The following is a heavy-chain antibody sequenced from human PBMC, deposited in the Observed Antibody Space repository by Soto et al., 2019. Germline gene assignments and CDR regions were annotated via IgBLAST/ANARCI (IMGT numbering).Heavy chain of an antibody. D-gene: IGHD1-1*01. CDR2: ISYDGTDE. J-gene: IGHJ4*02. CDR3: ARALTITNYFDY. Sequence: GVSPRLSFAASGFSFSSYCMHWVRQAPGKGLEWVAMISYDGTDEYYADSVKGRFTISRDNAKNTLYLQMNSLRAEDTAVYYCARALTITNYFDYWGQGTPVTVSS. V-gene: IGHV3-30*03. CDR1: GFSFSSYC.